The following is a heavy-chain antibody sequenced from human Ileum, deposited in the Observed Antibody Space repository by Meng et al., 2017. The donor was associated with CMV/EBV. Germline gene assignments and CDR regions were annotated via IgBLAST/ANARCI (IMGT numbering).Heavy chain of an antibody. V-gene: IGHV4-4*07. J-gene: IGHJ4*02. CDR2: LRTSGTT. D-gene: IGHD3-10*01. Sequence: QLQLQESGPGLVKPSETLSLTCSVSGGSISSGYHWTWIRKPAGKGLEWIGRLRTSGTTDHNPSLKSRVTLSIDTSKNQFSLKLNSVTAADTAVYYCGRAGARGVPVDMWGQGTLVTVSS. CDR3: GRAGARGVPVDM. CDR1: GGSISSGYH.